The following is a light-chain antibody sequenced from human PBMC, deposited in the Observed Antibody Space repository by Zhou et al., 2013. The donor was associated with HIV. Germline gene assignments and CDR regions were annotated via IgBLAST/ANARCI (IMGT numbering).Light chain of an antibody. Sequence: EIVLTQSPATLSLSPGERATLSCRASQSVSSFLAWYQQKPGQAPRLLIYDASNRATGIPARFSGSGSGTDFTLTISSLEPEDFATYYCLQDYNYPPTFGGGTKVEIK. V-gene: IGKV3-11*01. CDR2: DAS. CDR3: LQDYNYPPT. J-gene: IGKJ4*01. CDR1: QSVSSF.